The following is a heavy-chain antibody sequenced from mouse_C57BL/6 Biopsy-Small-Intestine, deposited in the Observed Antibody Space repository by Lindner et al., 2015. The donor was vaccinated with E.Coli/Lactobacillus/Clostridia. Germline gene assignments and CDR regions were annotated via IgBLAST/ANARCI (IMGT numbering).Heavy chain of an antibody. V-gene: IGHV1-82*01. D-gene: IGHD2-3*01. CDR2: IYPGDGDT. CDR1: GYAFSSSW. CDR3: ARSADGYYGDYYFDY. J-gene: IGHJ2*01. Sequence: VQLQESGPELVKPGASVKISCKAPGYAFSSSWMNWVKQRPGKGLEWIGRIYPGDGDTNYNGKFKGKATLTADKSSSTAYMQLSSLTSEDSAVYFCARSADGYYGDYYFDYWGQGTTLTVSS.